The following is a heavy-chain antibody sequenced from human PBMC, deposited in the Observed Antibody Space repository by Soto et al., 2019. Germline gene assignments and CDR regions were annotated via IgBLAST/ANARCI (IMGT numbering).Heavy chain of an antibody. CDR3: ARGHLTVPVDY. Sequence: SETLSLTCTVSGGSISSGGYYWSWIRQHPGKGLEWIGYIYYSGSTYYNPSLKSRVAISVGTSKNQFSLKLSSVTAADTAVYYCARGHLTVPVDYWGQGTLVTVSS. J-gene: IGHJ4*02. V-gene: IGHV4-31*03. CDR2: IYYSGST. CDR1: GGSISSGGYY. D-gene: IGHD2-2*01.